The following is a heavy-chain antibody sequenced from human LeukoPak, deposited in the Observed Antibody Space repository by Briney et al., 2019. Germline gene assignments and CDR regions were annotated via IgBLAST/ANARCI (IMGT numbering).Heavy chain of an antibody. Sequence: GASVKASCKASGYTFTSYGISWVRQAPGQGLEWMGWISAYNGNTNYAQKLQGRVTMTTDTSTSTAYMELRSLRSDDTAVYYCARAYRIAVAGNYYYGMDVWGQGTTVTVSS. CDR3: ARAYRIAVAGNYYYGMDV. CDR2: ISAYNGNT. CDR1: GYTFTSYG. D-gene: IGHD6-19*01. V-gene: IGHV1-18*01. J-gene: IGHJ6*02.